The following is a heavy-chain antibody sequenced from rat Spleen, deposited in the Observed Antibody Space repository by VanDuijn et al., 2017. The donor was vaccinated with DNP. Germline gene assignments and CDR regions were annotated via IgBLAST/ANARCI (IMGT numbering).Heavy chain of an antibody. CDR2: ITASSGTT. V-gene: IGHV5-19*01. CDR1: GFTFSNYG. J-gene: IGHJ2*01. D-gene: IGHD1-8*01. CDR3: TTDNYSAPFDY. Sequence: EVQLVESGGGLVQPGRSLKLSCTASGFTFSNYGMAWVRQAPKKGLEWVATITASSGTTYYRDSVKGRFANSTDNAKNTLYLQMDSLRSEDTATYYCTTDNYSAPFDYWGQGVMVTVSS.